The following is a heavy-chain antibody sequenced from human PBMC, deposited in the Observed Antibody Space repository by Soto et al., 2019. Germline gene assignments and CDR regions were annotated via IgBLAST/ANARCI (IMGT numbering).Heavy chain of an antibody. CDR1: GFTFSSNA. D-gene: IGHD3-10*01. Sequence: EVQLLESGGGLVQPWGSLRISCIGSGFTFSSNAMSWVRQAPGKGLEWVSAISGSGGTTYYADSVKGRFAVSRDNSNNTLYLQMNSLRAEDTAVYYCAKQRAGFGSGSDTYYFDYCGQGTLVTVSS. J-gene: IGHJ4*02. CDR3: AKQRAGFGSGSDTYYFDY. CDR2: ISGSGGTT. V-gene: IGHV3-23*01.